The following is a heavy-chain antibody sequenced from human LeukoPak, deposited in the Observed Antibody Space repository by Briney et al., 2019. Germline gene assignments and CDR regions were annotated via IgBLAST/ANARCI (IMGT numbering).Heavy chain of an antibody. V-gene: IGHV3-30*18. CDR1: GFTFSHFG. D-gene: IGHD5-24*01. CDR2: ISYDGGNE. Sequence: GGSLRLSCAASGFTFSHFGMHWVRQAPGKGLQCVGFISYDGGNEYYADSVKGRFTISRDNSKNTLYLQMNSLRPEDTAVYYCAKGLGGYNYLIDYWGQGTRVTVSS. J-gene: IGHJ4*02. CDR3: AKGLGGYNYLIDY.